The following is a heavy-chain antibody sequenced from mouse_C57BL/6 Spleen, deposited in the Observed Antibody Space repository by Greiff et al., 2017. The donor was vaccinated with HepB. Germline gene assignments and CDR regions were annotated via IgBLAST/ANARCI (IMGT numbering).Heavy chain of an antibody. D-gene: IGHD1-1*01. CDR2: INPGSGGT. V-gene: IGHV1-54*01. CDR3: ARSSYVPRDY. Sequence: VQLQQSGAELVRPGTSVKVSCKASGYAFTNYLIEWVKQRPGQGLEWIGVINPGSGGTNYNEKFKGKATLTADKSSSTAYMQLSSLTSEDSAVYFCARSSYVPRDYWGQGTTLTVSS. J-gene: IGHJ2*01. CDR1: GYAFTNYL.